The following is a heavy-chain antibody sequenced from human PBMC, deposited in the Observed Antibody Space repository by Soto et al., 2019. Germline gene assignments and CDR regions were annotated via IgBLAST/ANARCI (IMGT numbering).Heavy chain of an antibody. V-gene: IGHV3-30*18. CDR1: GFTFSSYG. CDR3: AKDPGGDYVTGEYYFDY. CDR2: ISYDGSNK. D-gene: IGHD4-17*01. Sequence: GGSLRLSCAASGFTFSSYGMHWVRQAPGKGLEWVAVISYDGSNKYYADSVKGRFTISRDNSKNTLYLQMNSLRAEDTAVYYCAKDPGGDYVTGEYYFDYWGQGTLVTVSS. J-gene: IGHJ4*02.